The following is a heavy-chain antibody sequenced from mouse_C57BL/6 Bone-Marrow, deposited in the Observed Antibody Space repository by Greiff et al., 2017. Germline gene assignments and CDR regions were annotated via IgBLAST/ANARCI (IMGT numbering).Heavy chain of an antibody. J-gene: IGHJ3*01. Sequence: EVKVVESGGGLVKPGGSLKLSCAASGFTFSSYTMSWVRQTPEKWLEWVATIRGGGGNTYYPDSVKGRFTISRDNAKNTLYLQMSSLRSEDTALYDCARRRSWVAYWVQGTLVAVSA. D-gene: IGHD1-1*01. CDR2: IRGGGGNT. CDR3: ARRRSWVAY. V-gene: IGHV5-9*01. CDR1: GFTFSSYT.